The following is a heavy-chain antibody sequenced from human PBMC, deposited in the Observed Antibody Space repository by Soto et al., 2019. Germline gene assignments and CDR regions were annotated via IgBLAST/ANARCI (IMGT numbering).Heavy chain of an antibody. CDR2: ISAYNGNT. V-gene: IGHV1-18*01. J-gene: IGHJ3*02. CDR1: GYTFTSYV. CDR3: ARQRYNWNYANAFEI. Sequence: GASVKVSCKASGYTFTSYVISWVRQAPGQGLEWMGWISAYNGNTNYAQKLQGRVTMTTDTSTSTAYMELRSLRSDDTAVYYCARQRYNWNYANAFEIWGQGTMVTVSS. D-gene: IGHD1-7*01.